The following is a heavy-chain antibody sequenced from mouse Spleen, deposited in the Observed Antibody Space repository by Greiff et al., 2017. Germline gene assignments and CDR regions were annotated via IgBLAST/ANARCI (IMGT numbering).Heavy chain of an antibody. CDR3: DRNDYDVGYFDD. CDR2: IWSGEST. J-gene: IGHJ2*01. D-gene: IGHD2-4*01. CDR1: GFSLTSYG. V-gene: IGHV2-2*01. Sequence: VQLVESGPGLVQPSQTLSITCTASGFSLTSYGVHWVRQSPGKGLEWLGVIWSGESTDYNAAFISRLSISKDNSKSQVFLKMNSLQADDTAIYYCDRNDYDVGYFDDWGQGTTLTVSS.